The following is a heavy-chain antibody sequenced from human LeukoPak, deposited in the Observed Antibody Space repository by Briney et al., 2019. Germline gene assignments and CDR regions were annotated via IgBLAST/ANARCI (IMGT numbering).Heavy chain of an antibody. D-gene: IGHD3-22*01. CDR3: ARLYYYDSSGYYYVGGSFDY. J-gene: IGHJ4*02. V-gene: IGHV4-34*01. CDR2: INHSGST. CDR1: GGSFSGYY. Sequence: SETLSLTCAVYGGSFSGYYWSWIRQPPGKGLEWIGEINHSGSTNYNPSLKSRVTISVDTSKNQFSLKLSSVTAADTAVYYCARLYYYDSSGYYYVGGSFDYWGQGTLVTVSS.